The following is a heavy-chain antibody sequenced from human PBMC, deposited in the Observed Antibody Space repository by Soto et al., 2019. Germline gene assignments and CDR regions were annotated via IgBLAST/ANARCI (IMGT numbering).Heavy chain of an antibody. CDR3: AREVYCRGENYHDGGGNFDY. V-gene: IGHV3-23*01. Sequence: EVHLLESGGGLVQPGGSLRLSCTASGFTFGDYAMSWVRQAPGKGLEWVSAISGGVGATFYADSVRGGFTISRDNSENTVYLTIDCLRAEDSAVYYWAREVYCRGENYHDGGGNFDYWGQGALVTVCS. CDR1: GFTFGDYA. CDR2: ISGGVGAT. J-gene: IGHJ4*01. D-gene: IGHD2-15*01.